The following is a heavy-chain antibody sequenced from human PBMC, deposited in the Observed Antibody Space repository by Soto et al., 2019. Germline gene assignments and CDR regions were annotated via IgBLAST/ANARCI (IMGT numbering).Heavy chain of an antibody. CDR1: GLTVSSNY. V-gene: IGHV3-53*04. D-gene: IGHD3-10*01. CDR2: IYSGGST. CDR3: TRGPYGTGGDYYYGMDV. J-gene: IGHJ6*02. Sequence: EVQLVESGGGLVQPGGSLRLSCAVSGLTVSSNYMSWVRQAPGEGLEWVSVIYSGGSTFYADSVKGRFTISRDSSKNTLYLQMNSPRAEDTAVYYCTRGPYGTGGDYYYGMDVWGQGTTVTVSS.